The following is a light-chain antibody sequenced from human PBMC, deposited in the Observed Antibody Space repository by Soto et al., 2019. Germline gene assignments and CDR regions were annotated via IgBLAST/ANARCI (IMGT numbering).Light chain of an antibody. CDR2: DAS. CDR1: QSVSSN. CDR3: QQYYQWPWS. Sequence: EIVMTQSPGTLSVSPGERASLSCRASQSVSSNLAWYQQKPGQAPRLLIYDASSRATGIPARFSGSGSGTDFTLTISSLQAEDFAVYYCQQYYQWPWSFGQGTKVDIK. J-gene: IGKJ1*01. V-gene: IGKV3-15*01.